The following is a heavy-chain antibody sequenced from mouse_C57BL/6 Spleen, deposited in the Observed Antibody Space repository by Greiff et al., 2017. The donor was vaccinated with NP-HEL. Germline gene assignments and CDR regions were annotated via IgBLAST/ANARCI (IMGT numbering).Heavy chain of an antibody. CDR3: SRGAGRGLAMDY. Sequence: ESGPGMVKPSQSLSLTCTVTGYSITSGYDWHWIRHFPGNKLEWMGYISYSGSTNYNPSLKSPISITHDTSKNHFFLKLNSVTTEDTATYYCSRGAGRGLAMDYWGQGTSVTVSS. J-gene: IGHJ4*01. CDR2: ISYSGST. CDR1: GYSITSGYD. V-gene: IGHV3-1*01. D-gene: IGHD3-3*01.